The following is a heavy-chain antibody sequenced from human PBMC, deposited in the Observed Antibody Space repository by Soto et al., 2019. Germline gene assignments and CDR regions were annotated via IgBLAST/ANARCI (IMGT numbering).Heavy chain of an antibody. CDR2: HYSGGST. V-gene: IGHV3-53*01. CDR1: GFSVSSNY. D-gene: IGHD1-26*01. Sequence: HPGGSLRLSCALSGFSVSSNYLSWVRQAPRKGLEWVSVHYSGGSTYYADSVQGRFTISRDKSNNTLYLQMRRVRAEDTAVYFCARHRHPRGTVGATSPLDPWGQGTQVTVSS. CDR3: ARHRHPRGTVGATSPLDP. J-gene: IGHJ5*02.